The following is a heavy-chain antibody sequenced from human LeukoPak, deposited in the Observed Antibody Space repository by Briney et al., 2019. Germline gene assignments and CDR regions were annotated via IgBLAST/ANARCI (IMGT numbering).Heavy chain of an antibody. CDR1: GFSLSTSGVG. D-gene: IGHD3-10*01. J-gene: IGHJ4*02. CDR3: AHKEYYALGSLGDSFDY. Sequence: SGPTLVNPTQTLTLTCTFSGFSLSTSGVGVGWIRQPPGKALDRLPVVYWDDDKRHSPSLKSRLTITKDTSKNQVVLTMPNMDPVDTATYYCAHKEYYALGSLGDSFDYWGQGTLVTVSS. V-gene: IGHV2-5*02. CDR2: VYWDDDK.